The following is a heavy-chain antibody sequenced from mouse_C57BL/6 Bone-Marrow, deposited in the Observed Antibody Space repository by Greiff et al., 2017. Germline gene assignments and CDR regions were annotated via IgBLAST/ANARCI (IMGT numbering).Heavy chain of an antibody. J-gene: IGHJ3*01. CDR2: IDPENGDT. CDR3: TTDDYGRFAY. Sequence: EVQRVESGAELVRPGASVKLSCTASGFNIKDDYMHWVKQRPEQGLEWIGWIDPENGDTEYASKFQGKATITADTSSNTAYLQLSSLTSEDTAVYYCTTDDYGRFAYWGQGTLVTVSA. CDR1: GFNIKDDY. D-gene: IGHD2-4*01. V-gene: IGHV14-4*01.